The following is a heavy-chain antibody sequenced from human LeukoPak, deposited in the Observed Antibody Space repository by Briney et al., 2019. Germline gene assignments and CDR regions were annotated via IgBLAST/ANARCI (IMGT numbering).Heavy chain of an antibody. CDR3: ARDPPGAHFDY. D-gene: IGHD7-27*01. CDR2: ISSDSSTI. J-gene: IGHJ4*02. CDR1: GFTFSTYS. Sequence: GGSLRLSCVASGFTFSTYSMNWVRQAPGKGLEWVSYISSDSSTIYYADSVKGRFTISRDNAKDSLYLLMNNPRVEDTAVYCCARDPPGAHFDYWGQGTLVTVSS. V-gene: IGHV3-48*01.